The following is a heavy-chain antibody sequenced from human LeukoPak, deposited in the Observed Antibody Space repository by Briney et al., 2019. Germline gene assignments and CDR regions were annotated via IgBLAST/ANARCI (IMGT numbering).Heavy chain of an antibody. V-gene: IGHV4-4*07. Sequence: SETLSLTCTVSGGSIRRYYWSWIRQPAGKGLEWIGRIYTSGSTNYNPSLKSRVTMSVDTSKNQFSLKLSSVTAADTAVYYCARECGSYRPLDYSGQGTLVTVSS. J-gene: IGHJ4*02. CDR2: IYTSGST. CDR1: GGSIRRYY. D-gene: IGHD3-16*02. CDR3: ARECGSYRPLDY.